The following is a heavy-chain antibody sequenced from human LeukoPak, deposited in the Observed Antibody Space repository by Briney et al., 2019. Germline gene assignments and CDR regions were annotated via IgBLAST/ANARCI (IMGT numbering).Heavy chain of an antibody. D-gene: IGHD3/OR15-3a*01. J-gene: IGHJ6*02. CDR1: GFTFSTYA. CDR3: AKDFLDPYYYYGMDV. V-gene: IGHV3-23*01. Sequence: PGGSLRLSCAASGFTFSTYAMSWVRQAPGKGLEWVSAISGSGGSTYYADSVKGRFTISRDNSKNTLYLQMNSLRAEDTAVYYRAKDFLDPYYYYGMDVWGQGTTVTVSS. CDR2: ISGSGGST.